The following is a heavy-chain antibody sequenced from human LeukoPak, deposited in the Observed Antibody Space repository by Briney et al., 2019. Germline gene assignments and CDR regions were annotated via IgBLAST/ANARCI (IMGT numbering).Heavy chain of an antibody. Sequence: GGSLRLSCVASGFYFGGHAMHWLRQAPGKGLEWVAYITYGSDTIFYADSVKGRFTISRDNSKNTLYLQMNSLRAEDTAVYYCARDYGYSSGWYHWDRHFDYWGQGTLVTVSS. J-gene: IGHJ4*02. D-gene: IGHD6-19*01. CDR2: ITYGSDTI. CDR1: GFYFGGHA. CDR3: ARDYGYSSGWYHWDRHFDY. V-gene: IGHV3-48*01.